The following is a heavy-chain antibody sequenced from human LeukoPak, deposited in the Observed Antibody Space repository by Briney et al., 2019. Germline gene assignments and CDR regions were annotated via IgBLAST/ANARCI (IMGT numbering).Heavy chain of an antibody. CDR1: GFTFSSYG. Sequence: QXGRSLRLSCAASGFTFSSYGMHWVRQAPGKGLEWVAVISYDGSNKYYADSVKGRFTISRDNSKNTLYLQMNSLRAEDTAVYYCAKSYYPLGQGTLVTVSS. J-gene: IGHJ5*02. D-gene: IGHD1-26*01. V-gene: IGHV3-30*18. CDR2: ISYDGSNK. CDR3: AKSYYP.